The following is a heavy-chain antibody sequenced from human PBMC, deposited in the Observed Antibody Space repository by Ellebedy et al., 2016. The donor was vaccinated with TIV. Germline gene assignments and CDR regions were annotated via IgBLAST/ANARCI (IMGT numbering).Heavy chain of an antibody. V-gene: IGHV3-7*03. CDR1: GFTFSNYW. CDR3: ARRGRGPVGFDY. J-gene: IGHJ4*02. CDR2: IKYDGSEK. Sequence: GESLKISXAASGFTFSNYWMTWVRQAPGKGLEWVANIKYDGSEKYYADSVKGRITTSRDNAKNSLFLQMNSLRVEDTAVYYCARRGRGPVGFDYWGQGTLVTVSS. D-gene: IGHD3-10*01.